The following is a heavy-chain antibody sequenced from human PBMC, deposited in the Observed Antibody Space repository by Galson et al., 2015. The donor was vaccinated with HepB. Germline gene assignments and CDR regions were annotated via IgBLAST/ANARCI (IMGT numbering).Heavy chain of an antibody. Sequence: QSGAEVKKPGESLRISCKGSGYSFTNYWISWVRQMPGKGLEWMGRIDPSDSYTNYSPSFQGHVTISADKSIRTAYLQWSSLKASDTAMYYCARLYGSGTHVNYYYYGLNVWGQGTTVTVSS. CDR1: GYSFTNYW. CDR2: IDPSDSYT. V-gene: IGHV5-10-1*01. CDR3: ARLYGSGTHVNYYYYGLNV. D-gene: IGHD3-10*01. J-gene: IGHJ6*02.